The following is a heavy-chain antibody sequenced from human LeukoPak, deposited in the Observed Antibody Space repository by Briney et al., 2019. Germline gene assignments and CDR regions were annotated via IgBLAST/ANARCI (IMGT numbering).Heavy chain of an antibody. CDR3: AALDATDVDY. CDR1: GFTFSSYG. CDR2: ITRDGGGT. J-gene: IGHJ4*02. V-gene: IGHV3-64D*09. D-gene: IGHD2-15*01. Sequence: GGSLRLSCSASGFTFSSYGMHWVRQAPGKGLKFVSSITRDGGGTYYADSVKGRFSISRDNAKNTLYLQMASLRAEDTALYYCAALDATDVDYWGQGTLVTVSS.